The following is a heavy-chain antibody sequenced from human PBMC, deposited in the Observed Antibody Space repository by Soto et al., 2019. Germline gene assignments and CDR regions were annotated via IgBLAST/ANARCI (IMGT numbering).Heavy chain of an antibody. J-gene: IGHJ6*02. CDR2: INPSGGST. V-gene: IGHV1-46*01. CDR1: GYTFTSYY. D-gene: IGHD1-26*01. Sequence: ASVKVSCKASGYTFTSYYMHWVRQAPGQGLEWMGIINPSGGSTSYAQKFQGRVTMTRDTSTSTVYMELSSLRSEDTAVYYCARDDSGSYYIDYYYYGMDVWGQGTTVTVSS. CDR3: ARDDSGSYYIDYYYYGMDV.